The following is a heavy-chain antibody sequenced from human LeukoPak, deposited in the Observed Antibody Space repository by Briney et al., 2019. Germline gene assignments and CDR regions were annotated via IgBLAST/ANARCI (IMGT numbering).Heavy chain of an antibody. V-gene: IGHV1-69*04. CDR1: GGTFSSYA. CDR2: IIPILGIA. D-gene: IGHD2-2*01. J-gene: IGHJ3*02. CDR3: ARGGCSSTSCRDAFDI. Sequence: ASVKVSCKASGGTFSSYAISWVRQAPGQGLEWMGRIIPILGIANYVQKFQGRVTITADKSTSTAYMELSSLRSEDTAVYYCARGGCSSTSCRDAFDIWGQGTMVTVSS.